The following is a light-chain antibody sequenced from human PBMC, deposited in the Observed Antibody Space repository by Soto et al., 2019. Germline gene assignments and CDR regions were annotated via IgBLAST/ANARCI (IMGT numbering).Light chain of an antibody. Sequence: QSALTQPPSASGSPGQSVTISCTGTSSDVGGYNYVSWYQQYPGRAPKLMIYEVTKRPSGVPHRFSGSKSGNTASLTVSGLQAEEEADYYCSSYAASNNFYFVFGGWTQLTVL. V-gene: IGLV2-8*01. CDR1: SSDVGGYNY. J-gene: IGLJ3*02. CDR2: EVT. CDR3: SSYAASNNFYFV.